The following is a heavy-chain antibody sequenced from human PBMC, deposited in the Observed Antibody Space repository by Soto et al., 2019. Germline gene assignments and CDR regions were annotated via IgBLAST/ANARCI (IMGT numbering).Heavy chain of an antibody. V-gene: IGHV1-69*13. D-gene: IGHD3-22*01. CDR3: ARQFDFDRSGSFYAY. CDR2: IIPMFGTA. J-gene: IGHJ4*02. Sequence: SVKVSCKASGGTFNRNTVSWVRQAPGQGLEWMGGIIPMFGTANYAQQFQGRVTITADESTSTAYMELSRLRSEDTAVYYCARQFDFDRSGSFYAYWGQGTLVTVSS. CDR1: GGTFNRNT.